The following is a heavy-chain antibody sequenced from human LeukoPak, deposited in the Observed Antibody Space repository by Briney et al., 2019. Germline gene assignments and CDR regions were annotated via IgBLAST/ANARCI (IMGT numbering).Heavy chain of an antibody. CDR1: GFTFSSYS. CDR3: ARRSSGQWLDFGY. J-gene: IGHJ4*02. V-gene: IGHV3-21*01. D-gene: IGHD6-19*01. CDR2: ISSSSSYI. Sequence: PGGSLRLSCAASGFTFSSYSMNWVRQAPGKGLEWVSSISSSSSYIYYADSVKGRFTISRDNAKNSLYLQMNSLRAEDTAVYYCARRSSGQWLDFGYWGQGTQVTVSS.